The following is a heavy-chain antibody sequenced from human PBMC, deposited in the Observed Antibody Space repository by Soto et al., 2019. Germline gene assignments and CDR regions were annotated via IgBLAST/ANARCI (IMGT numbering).Heavy chain of an antibody. CDR2: ISAYNGNT. CDR1: GYTFTSYG. V-gene: IGHV1-18*04. Sequence: RASVKVSCKASGYTFTSYGISWVRQAPGQGLEWMGWISAYNGNTNYAQKLQGRVTMTTDTSTSTAYMELRSLRSDDTAVYYCARVLGYCSSTSCYKDYWGQGTLVTVSS. J-gene: IGHJ4*02. CDR3: ARVLGYCSSTSCYKDY. D-gene: IGHD2-2*02.